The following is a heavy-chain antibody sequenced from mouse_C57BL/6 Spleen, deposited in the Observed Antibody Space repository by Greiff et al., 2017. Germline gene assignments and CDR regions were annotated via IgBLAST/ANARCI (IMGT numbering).Heavy chain of an antibody. CDR1: GYTFTNYW. J-gene: IGHJ4*01. CDR3: AREGTAQATGAMDY. D-gene: IGHD3-2*02. CDR2: IYPGGGYT. V-gene: IGHV1-63*01. Sequence: QVQLKQSGAELVRPGTSVKMSCKASGYTFTNYWIGWAKQRPGHGLEWIGDIYPGGGYTNYNEKFKGKATLTADKSSSTAYMQFSSLTSEDSAIYYCAREGTAQATGAMDYWGQGTSVTVSS.